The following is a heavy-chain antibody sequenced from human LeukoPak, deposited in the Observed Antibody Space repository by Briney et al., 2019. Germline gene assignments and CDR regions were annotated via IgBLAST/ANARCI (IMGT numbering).Heavy chain of an antibody. CDR3: ARDDCGDTCYPGGY. V-gene: IGHV1-3*01. D-gene: IGHD2-21*01. Sequence: ASVKVSCKASGYIFTKYVVHWVRHAPGQRPEWMGWIKAGNGDTKYSQNFQDRLTITRDTSASTVYMELSSLTSEDTALYYCARDDCGDTCYPGGYWGQGTLVTVSS. CDR2: IKAGNGDT. CDR1: GYIFTKYV. J-gene: IGHJ4*02.